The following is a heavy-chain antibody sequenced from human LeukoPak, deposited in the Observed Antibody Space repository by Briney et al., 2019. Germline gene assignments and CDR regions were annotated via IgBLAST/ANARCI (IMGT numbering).Heavy chain of an antibody. CDR3: AKVKGEVIGAFDI. V-gene: IGHV3-7*02. J-gene: IGHJ3*02. CDR1: GFTFSNYW. Sequence: GALRLSCVASGFTFSNYWMTWVRQAPGKGLEWVANIKPDGSAKHFVDSVRGRFTISRYNSKNTLYLQMNSLRAEDTAVYYCAKVKGEVIGAFDIWGQGTMVTVSS. D-gene: IGHD3-16*01. CDR2: IKPDGSAK.